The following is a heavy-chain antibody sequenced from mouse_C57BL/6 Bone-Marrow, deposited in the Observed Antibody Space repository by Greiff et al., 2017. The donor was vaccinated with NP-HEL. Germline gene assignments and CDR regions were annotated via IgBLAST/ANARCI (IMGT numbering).Heavy chain of an antibody. D-gene: IGHD2-1*01. J-gene: IGHJ4*01. CDR1: GYTFTSYG. V-gene: IGHV1-81*01. Sequence: QVQLQQSGAELARPGASVKLSCKASGYTFTSYGISWVKQRTGQGLEWIGEIYPRSGNTYYNEKFKGKATLTADKSSSTAYMELRSLTSEDSAVYVCARSGYGNYEDYAMDYWGQGTSVTVSS. CDR2: IYPRSGNT. CDR3: ARSGYGNYEDYAMDY.